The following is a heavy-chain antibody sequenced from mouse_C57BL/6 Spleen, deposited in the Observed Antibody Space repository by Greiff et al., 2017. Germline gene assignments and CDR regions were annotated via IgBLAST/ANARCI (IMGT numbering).Heavy chain of an antibody. Sequence: VQLQQSGGDLVKPGGSLKLSCAASGFTFSSYGMSWVRQTPDKRLEWVATISSGGSYTYYPDSVKGRFTISRDNAKNTLYLQMSSLKSEDTAMYYCARLPDYFDYWGQGTTLTVSS. CDR1: GFTFSSYG. CDR2: ISSGGSYT. CDR3: ARLPDYFDY. V-gene: IGHV5-6*01. J-gene: IGHJ2*01.